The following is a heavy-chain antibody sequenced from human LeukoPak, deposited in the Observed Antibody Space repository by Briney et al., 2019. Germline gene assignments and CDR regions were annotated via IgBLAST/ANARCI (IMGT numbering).Heavy chain of an antibody. CDR1: GLTFRSSA. J-gene: IGHJ4*02. D-gene: IGHD3-10*01. CDR3: ARALWVGGYFDY. V-gene: IGHV3-30*04. CDR2: LSCDGSTE. Sequence: GGSLRLSCAASGLTFRSSAMHWVRQAPGKGLQWVALLSCDGSTEYHADSVKGRFTISRDTSKNTLYLQMNSLRAEDTAVYYCARALWVGGYFDYWGQGTRVTVSS.